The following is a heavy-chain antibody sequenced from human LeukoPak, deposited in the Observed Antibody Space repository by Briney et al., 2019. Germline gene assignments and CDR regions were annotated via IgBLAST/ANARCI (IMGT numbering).Heavy chain of an antibody. V-gene: IGHV1-2*02. CDR1: GYTFTGYY. D-gene: IGHD2-8*02. CDR3: ARDQGYCTSVNCRGDAFDV. CDR2: INPNSGGT. Sequence: ASVKVSCKASGYTFTGYYMHWVRQAPGQGLEWMRWINPNSGGTDYAQKFQGRVTMTRDTSISTAYMELSRLRSDDTAVYYCARDQGYCTSVNCRGDAFDVWGQGSMVSVSS. J-gene: IGHJ3*01.